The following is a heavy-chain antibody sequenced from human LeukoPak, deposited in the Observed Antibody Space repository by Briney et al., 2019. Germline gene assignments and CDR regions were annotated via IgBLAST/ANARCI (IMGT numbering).Heavy chain of an antibody. CDR2: INHSGST. Sequence: SETLSLTCAVYGGSFSGYYWSWIRQPPGKGLEWIGEINHSGSTNYNPSLKSRVTISVDTAKNQFSLKLSSVTAADTAVYYCARDQIDDYYYYGMDVWGQGTMVTVSS. CDR1: GGSFSGYY. J-gene: IGHJ6*02. CDR3: ARDQIDDYYYYGMDV. D-gene: IGHD2-2*01. V-gene: IGHV4-34*01.